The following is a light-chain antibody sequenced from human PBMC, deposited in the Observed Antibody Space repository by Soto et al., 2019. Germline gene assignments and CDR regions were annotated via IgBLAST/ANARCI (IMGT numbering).Light chain of an antibody. Sequence: QSALTQPASVSGSPGQSIAISCTGTSSDVGAYNYVSWYQQHPGQAPKLMIYDVTYRPSGVSNRFSGSESDNTASLTISGLQAEDEADYYCSSYTTSTTYVFGTGTKLTVL. CDR3: SSYTTSTTYV. CDR1: SSDVGAYNY. J-gene: IGLJ1*01. V-gene: IGLV2-14*01. CDR2: DVT.